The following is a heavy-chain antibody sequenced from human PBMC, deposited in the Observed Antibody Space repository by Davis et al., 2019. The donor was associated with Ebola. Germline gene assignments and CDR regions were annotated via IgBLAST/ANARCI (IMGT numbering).Heavy chain of an antibody. CDR2: INHSGST. D-gene: IGHD1-26*01. Sequence: SETLSLTCAVYGGSFSGYYWSWIRQPPRKGLEWIGEINHSGSTNYNPSLKSRVTISVDTSKNQFSLKLSSVTAADTAVYYCARPAKGAVWYYYYGMDVWGQGTTVTVSS. CDR1: GGSFSGYY. V-gene: IGHV4-34*01. J-gene: IGHJ6*02. CDR3: ARPAKGAVWYYYYGMDV.